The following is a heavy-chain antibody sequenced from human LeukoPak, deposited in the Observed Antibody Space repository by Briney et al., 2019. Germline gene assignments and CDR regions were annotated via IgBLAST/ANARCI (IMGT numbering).Heavy chain of an antibody. Sequence: GGSLRLSCTGSGVTFSGYSMNWVRQAPGKGLEWVSAITATGLHIYYADSVKGRFTISRDNAKNSLSLEMNSLRAEDTAVYYCVRGFHYGLDVWGQGTTVTVSS. V-gene: IGHV3-21*01. CDR3: VRGFHYGLDV. CDR1: GVTFSGYS. CDR2: ITATGLHI. D-gene: IGHD3-10*01. J-gene: IGHJ6*02.